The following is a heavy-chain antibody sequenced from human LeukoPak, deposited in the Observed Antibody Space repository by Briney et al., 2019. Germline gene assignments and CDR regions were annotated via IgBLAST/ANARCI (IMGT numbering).Heavy chain of an antibody. Sequence: PSETLSLTCTVPGGSVSSYYWSWIRQPPGKGLEWIGYIYTSGSTNYNPSLKSRVTISVDTSKNQFSLKLSSVAAADTAVYYCARLHGNWFDPWGQGTLVTVSS. V-gene: IGHV4-4*09. CDR1: GGSVSSYY. J-gene: IGHJ5*02. CDR3: ARLHGNWFDP. CDR2: IYTSGST.